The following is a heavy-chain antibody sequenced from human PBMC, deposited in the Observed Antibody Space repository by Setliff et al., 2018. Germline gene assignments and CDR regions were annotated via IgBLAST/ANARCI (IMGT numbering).Heavy chain of an antibody. CDR2: INPISGGT. J-gene: IGHJ4*02. V-gene: IGHV1-2*02. CDR1: GYIFAGYY. CDR3: ARINFYVSSGYYYAPEL. D-gene: IGHD3-22*01. Sequence: ASVKVSCKSSGYIFAGYYIHWLRQTPGQGLEWMGWINPISGGTNYAQKFQGRVTLTRDASITTTYMELNSLRADDTAVYYCARINFYVSSGYYYAPELWGQGTTVTVSS.